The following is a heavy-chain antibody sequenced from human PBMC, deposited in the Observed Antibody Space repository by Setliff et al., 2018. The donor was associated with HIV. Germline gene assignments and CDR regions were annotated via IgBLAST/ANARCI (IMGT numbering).Heavy chain of an antibody. J-gene: IGHJ4*02. CDR2: LSGTSYI. CDR3: ARHELVGYYYSIDY. CDR1: GFTFSSFN. D-gene: IGHD3-22*01. Sequence: LRLSCAASGFTFSSFNMNWVRQVPGRGLEWVSSLSGTSYIYYADSVKGRFTVSRDNAKNSLYLHITSLRAEDTAVYYCARHELVGYYYSIDYWGQGTLVTVSS. V-gene: IGHV3-21*06.